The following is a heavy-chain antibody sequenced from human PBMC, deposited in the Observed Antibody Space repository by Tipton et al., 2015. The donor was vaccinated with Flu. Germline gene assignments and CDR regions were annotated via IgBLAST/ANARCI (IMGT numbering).Heavy chain of an antibody. J-gene: IGHJ5*02. D-gene: IGHD4-11*01. CDR1: GGSVGSPYC. CDR2: ICPGSP. V-gene: IGHV4-38-2*01. Sequence: TLSLTCSVSGGSVGSPYCWAWVRQPPGKGLEWIGNICPGSPYYNPSLTSRVTISIDTFKAKFSLRLTSVTAADTAVYFCARRDFSNYVSEPRNWFDIWGQGTLVTVSS. CDR3: ARRDFSNYVSEPRNWFDI.